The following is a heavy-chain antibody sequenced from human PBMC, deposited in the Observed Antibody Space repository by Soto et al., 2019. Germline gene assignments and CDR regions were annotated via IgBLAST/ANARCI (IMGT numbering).Heavy chain of an antibody. J-gene: IGHJ4*02. CDR1: GGSISSGGHY. D-gene: IGHD3-3*01. CDR2: IYYTGST. Sequence: QVQLQESGPGLVKPSQTVSLTCTVSGGSISSGGHYWSWIRQHPGKGLEWIGYIYYTGSTYYNPSLKSRVSISVATSKNQFSLKLSSVTAADTAVYYCARAGQYDFWSGYPFEYWGQGTLVTVSS. CDR3: ARAGQYDFWSGYPFEY. V-gene: IGHV4-31*03.